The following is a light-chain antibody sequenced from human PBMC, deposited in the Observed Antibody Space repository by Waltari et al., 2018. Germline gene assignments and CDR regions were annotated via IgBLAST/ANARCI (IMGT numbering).Light chain of an antibody. J-gene: IGLJ3*02. CDR1: GSNIGSKP. V-gene: IGLV1-44*01. CDR3: AAWDDSLNTWV. Sequence: QSVLTQPPSASGTPGQRVTISCSGRGSNIGSKPVNWYQQFPGTAPKLLVYINNQRPSWVPDRFSGSKSGTSASLAISGLQSEDEADYYCAAWDDSLNTWVFGGGTKLTVL. CDR2: INN.